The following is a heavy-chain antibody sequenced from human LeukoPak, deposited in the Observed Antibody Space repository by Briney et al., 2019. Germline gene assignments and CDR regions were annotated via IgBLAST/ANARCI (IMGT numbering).Heavy chain of an antibody. Sequence: GGSLRLSCAASGFTFSSYAMHWVRQAPGKGLEWVAVISYDGSNKYYADSVKGRFTISRDNSKNTLYLQMNSLRAEDTAVYYCAREGIVGATGFFDYWGQGTLVSVSS. J-gene: IGHJ4*02. V-gene: IGHV3-30-3*01. D-gene: IGHD1-26*01. CDR3: AREGIVGATGFFDY. CDR2: ISYDGSNK. CDR1: GFTFSSYA.